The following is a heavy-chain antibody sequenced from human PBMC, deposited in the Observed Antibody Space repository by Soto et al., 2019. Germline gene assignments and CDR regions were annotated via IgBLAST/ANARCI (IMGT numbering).Heavy chain of an antibody. J-gene: IGHJ4*02. CDR1: GFTFSSYE. Sequence: GGSLRLSCAASGFTFSSYEMNWVRQAPGKGLEWVSYITGSGNTIYYADSVKGRFTISRDKAKNSMYLQMNSLRAEDTAVYYCARGGSHFDYWGQGTLVTVYS. V-gene: IGHV3-48*03. D-gene: IGHD1-26*01. CDR3: ARGGSHFDY. CDR2: ITGSGNTI.